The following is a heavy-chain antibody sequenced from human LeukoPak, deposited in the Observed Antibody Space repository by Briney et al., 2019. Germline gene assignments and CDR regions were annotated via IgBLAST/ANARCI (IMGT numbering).Heavy chain of an antibody. CDR2: INHSGST. Sequence: SETLSLTCAVYGGSFSGYYWSWIRQPPGKGLEWIGEINHSGSTNYNPSLKGRVTISVDTSKNQFSLKLSSVTAADTAVYYCARRWSSSWFDFDYWGQGTLVTVSS. J-gene: IGHJ4*02. V-gene: IGHV4-34*01. D-gene: IGHD6-13*01. CDR1: GGSFSGYY. CDR3: ARRWSSSWFDFDY.